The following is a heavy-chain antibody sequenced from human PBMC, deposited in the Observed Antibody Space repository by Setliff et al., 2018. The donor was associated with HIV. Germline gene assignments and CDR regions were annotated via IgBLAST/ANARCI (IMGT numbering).Heavy chain of an antibody. CDR3: AKHFLLWSNAFHI. CDR1: GFTFSSFA. CDR2: IYTDDSNT. Sequence: PGGSLRLSCAASGFTFSSFAMTWVRQAPGKGLEWVSIIYTDDSNTYYAESVKGRFTISRDNPKNTLYLQMNSLRAEDTAVYYCAKHFLLWSNAFHIWGQGTMVTVSS. V-gene: IGHV3-23*03. D-gene: IGHD2-21*01. J-gene: IGHJ3*02.